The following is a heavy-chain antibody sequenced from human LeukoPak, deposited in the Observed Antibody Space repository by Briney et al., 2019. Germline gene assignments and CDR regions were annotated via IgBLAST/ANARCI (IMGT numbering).Heavy chain of an antibody. Sequence: GGSLRLSCAASGFTFSTYRMNWVRQAPGKGLEWVSYTSSSSSTIYYADSVKGRFTISRDNAKNSLYLQMNSLRAEDTGAYYCARLAHDAFDIWGQGTLVNLSS. V-gene: IGHV3-48*01. D-gene: IGHD2-15*01. CDR3: ARLAHDAFDI. CDR2: TSSSSSTI. CDR1: GFTFSTYR. J-gene: IGHJ3*02.